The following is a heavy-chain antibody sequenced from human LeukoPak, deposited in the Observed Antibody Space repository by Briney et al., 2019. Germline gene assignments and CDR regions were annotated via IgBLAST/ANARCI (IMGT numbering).Heavy chain of an antibody. V-gene: IGHV3-73*01. CDR2: IRSTANGYAT. CDR3: TGNYYGSGSYADFDY. D-gene: IGHD3-10*01. J-gene: IGHJ4*02. CDR1: GFTFSGSA. Sequence: GGSLRLSCAASGFTFSGSALHWVRQASGKGLEWVGRIRSTANGYATAYAASVKGRFTISRDDSKNTAYLQMDSLKTEDTAVYYCTGNYYGSGSYADFDYSGQGTLVTVS.